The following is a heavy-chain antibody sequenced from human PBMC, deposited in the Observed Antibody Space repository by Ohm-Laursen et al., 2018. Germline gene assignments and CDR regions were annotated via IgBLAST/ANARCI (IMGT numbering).Heavy chain of an antibody. CDR3: ARRADYYGSGCYKY. CDR2: ISTSGSTT. V-gene: IGHV3-48*03. Sequence: GSLRLSCTAPGFIFSSFAMTRVRQAPGKGLEWISHISTSGSTTYYTDSVKGRFTISRDNARSAVYLEMNGLRVEDTAVYYCARRADYYGSGCYKYWGQGTLVTVSS. J-gene: IGHJ4*02. D-gene: IGHD3-10*01. CDR1: GFIFSSFA.